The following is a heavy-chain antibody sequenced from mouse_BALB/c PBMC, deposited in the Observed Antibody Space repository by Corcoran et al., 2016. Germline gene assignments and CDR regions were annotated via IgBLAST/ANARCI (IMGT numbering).Heavy chain of an antibody. Sequence: QIQLVQSGPELKKPGETVKISCKASGYTFTNYGMNWVKQAPGKGLKWMGWINTYTGEPTYADDFKVRFAFSLETSASTAYLQINNLKNEDTATYFCARDYGSSPFAYWGQGTLVTVSA. V-gene: IGHV9-3-1*01. CDR1: GYTFTNYG. CDR3: ARDYGSSPFAY. CDR2: INTYTGEP. J-gene: IGHJ3*01. D-gene: IGHD1-1*01.